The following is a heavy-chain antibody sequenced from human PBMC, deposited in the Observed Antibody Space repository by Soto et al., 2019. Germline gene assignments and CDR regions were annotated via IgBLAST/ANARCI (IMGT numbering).Heavy chain of an antibody. J-gene: IGHJ6*02. CDR3: ARGHGVIIGAMDV. CDR1: GYRFETYA. D-gene: IGHD3-3*01. V-gene: IGHV1-18*01. Sequence: QVQLVQSGAEVKKPGASVKVSCKSSGYRFETYAMSWVRQAPGQGLEWMGWISAYNIDTYYAQKFQDRVTMTTDTSTGTGNMELRSLRSDDTAVYYCARGHGVIIGAMDVWGQGTTVTVSS. CDR2: ISAYNIDT.